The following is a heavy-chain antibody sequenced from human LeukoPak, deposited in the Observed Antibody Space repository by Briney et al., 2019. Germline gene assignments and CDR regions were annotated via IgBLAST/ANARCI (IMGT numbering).Heavy chain of an antibody. J-gene: IGHJ4*02. CDR1: GFTFSSYS. V-gene: IGHV3-21*01. CDR3: ARVYCSSTSCYGDYFDY. Sequence: GGSLRLSCAASGFTFSSYSMNWVRQAPGKGLEWVSSISSSSSYIYYADSVKGRFTISRDNAKNSLYLQMNSLRAGDTAVYYCARVYCSSTSCYGDYFDYWGQGTLVTVSS. D-gene: IGHD2-2*01. CDR2: ISSSSSYI.